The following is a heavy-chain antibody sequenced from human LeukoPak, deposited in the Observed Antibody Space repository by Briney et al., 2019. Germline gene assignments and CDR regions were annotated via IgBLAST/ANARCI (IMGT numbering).Heavy chain of an antibody. CDR2: IYPGDSDA. D-gene: IGHD1-1*01. Sequence: GESLEISCKGSGYSFTSYWIGWVRQLPGKGLEWMGIIYPGDSDARYSPSFQGQVTISADKSISTAYLQWSSLKASDTAMYYCATKGTPVQFYIWGQGTMVTVSS. CDR1: GYSFTSYW. CDR3: ATKGTPVQFYI. V-gene: IGHV5-51*01. J-gene: IGHJ3*02.